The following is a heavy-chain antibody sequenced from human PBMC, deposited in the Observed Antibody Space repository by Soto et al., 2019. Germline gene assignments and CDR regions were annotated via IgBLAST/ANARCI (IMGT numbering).Heavy chain of an antibody. J-gene: IGHJ4*02. CDR1: GYPFPSFE. V-gene: IGHV1-3*01. CDR2: ISNAGSGSI. Sequence: QVHLVQSGAEVKKPGASVKVSCKTSGYPFPSFEIHWIRQARGQRPEWMGGISNAGSGSIKYSQRFHDRLTISRAKRATTVYMTLSSPTAEDTAIYNCARESDHYQDFFQNGGQGSLVTVSA. D-gene: IGHD3-22*01. CDR3: ARESDHYQDFFQN.